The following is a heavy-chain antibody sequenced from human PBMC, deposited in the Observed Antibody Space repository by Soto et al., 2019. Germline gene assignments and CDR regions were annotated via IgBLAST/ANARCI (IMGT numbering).Heavy chain of an antibody. CDR3: AKGSATSRPYYFDY. CDR1: VFTFISYA. V-gene: IGHV3-23*01. J-gene: IGHJ4*02. Sequence: GWSLRLSCVSSVFTFISYAMSWVRQAPGKGLEWVSAITGDGGDTFHADSVRGRLTISRDNSRNTLYLQMDSLRAEDTALYYCAKGSATSRPYYFDYWGQGTPATVSS. CDR2: ITGDGGDT.